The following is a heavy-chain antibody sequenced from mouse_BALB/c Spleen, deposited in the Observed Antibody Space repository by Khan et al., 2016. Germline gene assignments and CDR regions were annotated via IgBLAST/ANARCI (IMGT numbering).Heavy chain of an antibody. Sequence: QIQLVQSGPELKKPGETVKISCRASGYTFTDFSMHWVKQTPGKGLKWMGWINTETGEPAYADDFKGRFAFSLETSASTAYLQINNLKNEDTATYFYAINCYGSGLFDVWGAGTTVTVSS. CDR1: GYTFTDFS. CDR2: INTETGEP. CDR3: AINCYGSGLFDV. J-gene: IGHJ1*01. V-gene: IGHV9-2-1*01. D-gene: IGHD1-1*01.